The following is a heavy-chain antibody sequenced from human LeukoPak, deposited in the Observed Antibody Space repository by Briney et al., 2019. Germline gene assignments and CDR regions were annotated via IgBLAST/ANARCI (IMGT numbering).Heavy chain of an antibody. V-gene: IGHV3-23*01. CDR2: ISDSGNT. CDR1: GFTLSSYA. CDR3: AKAPVTTCRGAYCYPFDY. D-gene: IGHD2-21*01. J-gene: IGHJ4*02. Sequence: GGSLRLSCAASGFTLSSYAISWVRQAPGKWLEWVSAISDSGNTYHADSVKGRFTISRGSSKNTLFLQMNRLRPEDAAVYYCAKAPVTTCRGAYCYPFDYWGQGTLVTVSS.